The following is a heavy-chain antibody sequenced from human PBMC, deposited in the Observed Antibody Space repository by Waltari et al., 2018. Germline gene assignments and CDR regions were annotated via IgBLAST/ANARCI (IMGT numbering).Heavy chain of an antibody. D-gene: IGHD6-6*01. CDR2: VYYTGTT. V-gene: IGHV4-59*01. CDR1: GGSISTYY. CDR3: ATRIPSDHSGSFYYYGMDV. Sequence: QVELQESGPGLVKASETLSLTCTVSGGSISTYYCRWIRQPPGKGLEYIGYVYYTGTTNYNPSLKNRVTISLDTSKNQFSLKVNSVTAADTAVYYCATRIPSDHSGSFYYYGMDVWGQGTTVTVSS. J-gene: IGHJ6*02.